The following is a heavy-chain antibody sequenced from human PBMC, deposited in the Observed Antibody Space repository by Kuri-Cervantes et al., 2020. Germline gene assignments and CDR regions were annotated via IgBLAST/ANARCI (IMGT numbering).Heavy chain of an antibody. CDR2: ISTYNGKT. CDR3: ARVGTMVRGVIAGWFDP. D-gene: IGHD3-10*01. V-gene: IGHV1-18*01. Sequence: ASVKVSCKASGYTFSSFGISWVRQAPGQGLEWMGWISTYNGKTNYAQKFQGRVTMTTDTSTSTAYMELSSLRSEDTAVYYCARVGTMVRGVIAGWFDPWGQGTLVTVSS. CDR1: GYTFSSFG. J-gene: IGHJ5*02.